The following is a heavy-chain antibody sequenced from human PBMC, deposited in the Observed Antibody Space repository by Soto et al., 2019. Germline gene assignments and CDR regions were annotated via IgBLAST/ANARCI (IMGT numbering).Heavy chain of an antibody. D-gene: IGHD3-10*02. V-gene: IGHV3-48*01. CDR1: GFTFSSYS. CDR3: AKDNDRGVINYFDY. J-gene: IGHJ4*02. Sequence: GGSLRLSCAASGFTFSSYSLNWVRQAPGKGLEWVSYITSSGTTVYYADSVRGRFTISRDNAKNSLYLQMNSLRAEDTAVYYCAKDNDRGVINYFDYWGQGTLVTVSS. CDR2: ITSSGTTV.